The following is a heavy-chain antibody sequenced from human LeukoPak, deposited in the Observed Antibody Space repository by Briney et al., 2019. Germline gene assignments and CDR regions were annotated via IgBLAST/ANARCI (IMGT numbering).Heavy chain of an antibody. CDR2: ISSSGSTI. J-gene: IGHJ4*02. Sequence: GGSLRLSCAASGFTFRSNEMNWVRQAPGKGLEWVSYISSSGSTIYYADSVKGRFTISRDNSKNTLYLQMNSLRAEDTAVYYCAGGLRYYFDYWGQGTLVTVSS. CDR3: AGGLRYYFDY. V-gene: IGHV3-48*03. CDR1: GFTFRSNE.